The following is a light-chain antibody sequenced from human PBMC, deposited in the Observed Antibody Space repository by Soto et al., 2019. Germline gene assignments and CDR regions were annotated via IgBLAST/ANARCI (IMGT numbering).Light chain of an antibody. J-gene: IGKJ1*01. CDR2: DVS. CDR1: QIIGTW. Sequence: DIQMTQSPSTLSASVGDGVTITFLASQIIGTWLAWYQQKPGKAPKVLIYDVSSLKSGVPSRFSGSASPTEFTLTISRLQPDDSATYNCQHYLAYLWTFGQGTKVDIK. CDR3: QHYLAYLWT. V-gene: IGKV1-5*01.